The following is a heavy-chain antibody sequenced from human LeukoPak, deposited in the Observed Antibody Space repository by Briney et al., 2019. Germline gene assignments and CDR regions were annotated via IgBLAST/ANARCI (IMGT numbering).Heavy chain of an antibody. CDR1: GFTFNTYG. CDR2: ISYDGGHK. CDR3: AREHGSGSHTFDY. J-gene: IGHJ4*02. Sequence: GGSLRLSCAASGFTFNTYGMHWVRQAPGKGLEWVAVISYDGGHKYYADSVKGRFTISRDNSKNTLYLQMNSLRAEDTAVYYCAREHGSGSHTFDYWGQGTLVTVSS. D-gene: IGHD3-10*01. V-gene: IGHV3-30*03.